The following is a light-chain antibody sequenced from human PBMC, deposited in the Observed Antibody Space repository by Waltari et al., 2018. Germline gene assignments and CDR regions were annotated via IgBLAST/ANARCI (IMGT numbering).Light chain of an antibody. CDR2: GAS. V-gene: IGKV3-15*01. CDR1: QSISSN. Sequence: EIVMTQSPATLFVSPGERATLPCRASQSISSNLAWYQQKPGQPPRLLMYGASTRATAIPARFSGSGSGTEFALTISSLQSEDSAVYYCQQYQNWPQTFGQGTKLQIK. J-gene: IGKJ2*01. CDR3: QQYQNWPQT.